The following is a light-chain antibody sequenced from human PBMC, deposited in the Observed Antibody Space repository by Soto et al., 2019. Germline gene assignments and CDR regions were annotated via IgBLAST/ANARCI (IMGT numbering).Light chain of an antibody. CDR3: QQTYSTPWT. J-gene: IGKJ1*01. CDR2: AAS. Sequence: DIQMTQSPPSLSASVGDRVTVTCRASQTISTYLYWYQQKPGEAPKFLISAASILQSWVPSRFSGSGSGTDITVTISSLQPEEFATYYCQQTYSTPWTFGQGTKVEIK. CDR1: QTISTY. V-gene: IGKV1-39*01.